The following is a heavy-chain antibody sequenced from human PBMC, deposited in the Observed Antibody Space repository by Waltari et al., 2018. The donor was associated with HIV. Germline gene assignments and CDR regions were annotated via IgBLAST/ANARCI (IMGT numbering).Heavy chain of an antibody. J-gene: IGHJ4*02. Sequence: QVQLAQSGAEVRETGSAVKLAFTASVVPFSPYTLHWVRQAPGQGLEWMGRMIPMTNRTNFAQKFQGRVTFSADKLTNTVYMEMKTLKSGDTAVYFCASARETMGVDFDSWGLGTLVSVSS. D-gene: IGHD3-10*01. CDR2: MIPMTNRT. CDR3: ASARETMGVDFDS. CDR1: VVPFSPYT. V-gene: IGHV1-69*02.